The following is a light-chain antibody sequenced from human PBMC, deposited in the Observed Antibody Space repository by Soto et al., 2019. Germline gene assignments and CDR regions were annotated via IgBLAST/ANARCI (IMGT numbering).Light chain of an antibody. Sequence: EIVMTQSPGALSVSPGERVTFSCRASESVGNNLAWYQQCPGQTPTLLIYGASIRAPGIPARFSGSGSGTEFTLTIGSPQSEDCAVYYCHQYNNWPRAFGQGTKLDIK. J-gene: IGKJ2*01. CDR1: ESVGNN. CDR2: GAS. V-gene: IGKV3-15*01. CDR3: HQYNNWPRA.